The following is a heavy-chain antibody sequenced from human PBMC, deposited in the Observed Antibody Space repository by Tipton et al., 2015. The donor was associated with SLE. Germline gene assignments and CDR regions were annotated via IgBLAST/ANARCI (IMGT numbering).Heavy chain of an antibody. J-gene: IGHJ4*02. V-gene: IGHV4-30-2*01. CDR2: IYHSGST. D-gene: IGHD6-13*01. CDR1: GGSISSGGLS. Sequence: RSLRLSCTVSGGSISSGGLSWSWIRHPPGKGLEWIGFIYHSGSTYYNPSLKSRVTISVDTSKNQFSLKLSSVTAADTAVYYCARVYSSSWADYWGQGTLVTVSS. CDR3: ARVYSSSWADY.